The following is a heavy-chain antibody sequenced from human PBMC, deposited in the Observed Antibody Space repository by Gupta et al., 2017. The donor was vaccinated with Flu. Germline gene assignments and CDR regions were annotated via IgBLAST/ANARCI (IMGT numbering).Heavy chain of an antibody. CDR3: ARDISGSVTAAGT. Sequence: QVQLQESGPGLVKPSETLSLTCTVSGGSISRYYWSWIRQSPVNVMECIGFIYDTVSTNYNPSFKSRVTMSVDTSKNQVSLELSSVTAADTAVYYCARDISGSVTAAGTWGQGTLVTVSS. D-gene: IGHD6-13*01. CDR1: GGSISRYY. CDR2: IYDTVST. J-gene: IGHJ4*02. V-gene: IGHV4-59*01.